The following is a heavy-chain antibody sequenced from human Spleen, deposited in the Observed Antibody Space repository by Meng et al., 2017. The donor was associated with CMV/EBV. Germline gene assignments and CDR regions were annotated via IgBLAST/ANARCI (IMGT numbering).Heavy chain of an antibody. CDR1: GFTFEDYG. Sequence: GESLKISCAASGFTFEDYGMSWVRQAPGKGLEWVAGINGTGGRTYYADSVKGRFTISRDTAKNSLYLQMNSLRAEDTAFYYCARRSTDSTGYSSGWYFDAWGQGTLVTVSS. D-gene: IGHD6-19*01. CDR3: ARRSTDSTGYSSGWYFDA. CDR2: INGTGGRT. J-gene: IGHJ4*02. V-gene: IGHV3-20*04.